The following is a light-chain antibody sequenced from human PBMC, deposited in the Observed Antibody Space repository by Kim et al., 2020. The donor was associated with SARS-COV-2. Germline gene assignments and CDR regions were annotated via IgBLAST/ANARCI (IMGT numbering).Light chain of an antibody. J-gene: IGLJ3*02. V-gene: IGLV2-14*03. Sequence: GQSITFSCTGTRNDVGAYNYVSWYQQHPGKVPKLMIYDVSQRPSGVSNRFSGSKSGNTASLTISGLQAEDDADYYCTSYTSSSTWVFGGGTKLTVL. CDR2: DVS. CDR3: TSYTSSSTWV. CDR1: RNDVGAYNY.